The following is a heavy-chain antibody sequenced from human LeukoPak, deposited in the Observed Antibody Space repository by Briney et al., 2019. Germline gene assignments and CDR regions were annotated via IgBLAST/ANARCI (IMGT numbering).Heavy chain of an antibody. CDR2: ISAYNGNT. V-gene: IGHV1-18*01. Sequence: ASVKVSCKASGYTFTSYGISWVRQAPGQGLEWMGWISAYNGNTNYAQKLQGRVTMTTDTSTSTAYMELRSLRSDDTAVYYCARDSRGSGSYYGYDYWGQGTLVTVSS. CDR1: GYTFTSYG. J-gene: IGHJ4*02. CDR3: ARDSRGSGSYYGYDY. D-gene: IGHD1-26*01.